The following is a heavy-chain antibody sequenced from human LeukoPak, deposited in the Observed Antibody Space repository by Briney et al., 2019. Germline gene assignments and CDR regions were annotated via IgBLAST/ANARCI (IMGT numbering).Heavy chain of an antibody. CDR1: GFTFSSYA. Sequence: GGSLRLSCAASGFTFSSYAMHWVRQAPGKGLEWVAVISYDGSNKYYADSVKGRFTISRDNSKNTLYLQMSSLRADDTAVYYCVKDRSIAAPNNDFFDSWAREPWSPSPQ. J-gene: IGHJ4*02. CDR2: ISYDGSNK. CDR3: VKDRSIAAPNNDFFDS. D-gene: IGHD6-6*01. V-gene: IGHV3-30*14.